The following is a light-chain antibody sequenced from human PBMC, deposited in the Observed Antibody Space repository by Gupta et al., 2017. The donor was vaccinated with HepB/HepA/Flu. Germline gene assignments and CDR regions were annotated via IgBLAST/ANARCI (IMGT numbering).Light chain of an antibody. V-gene: IGLV3-21*02. CDR2: EDS. CDR3: QVWDSDSDHGV. Sequence: SYVLTQPPSVSVAPGQTARIACGGNDIETKSVNWYQQKPGQAPVMVVHEDSDRPSGIPERFSGSNAGNTATLTISRVEAEDEADYYCQVWDSDSDHGVFGAGTKVIVL. CDR1: DIETKS. J-gene: IGLJ1*01.